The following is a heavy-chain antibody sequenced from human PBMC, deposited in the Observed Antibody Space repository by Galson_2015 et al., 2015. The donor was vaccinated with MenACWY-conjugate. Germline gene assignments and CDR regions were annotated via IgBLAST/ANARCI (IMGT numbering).Heavy chain of an antibody. V-gene: IGHV5-51*01. CDR1: GYTFTTYW. CDR3: ARHPPGGRGMDV. D-gene: IGHD1-26*01. J-gene: IGHJ6*02. Sequence: QSGAEVKKPGESLEISCKGSGYTFTTYWIGWVRQLPGKGREWMGLISPGDSETRYSPAFQGQVTISADKSISTAYVQWDSLQASDTAMYYCARHPPGGRGMDVWGQGTTVTVSS. CDR2: ISPGDSET.